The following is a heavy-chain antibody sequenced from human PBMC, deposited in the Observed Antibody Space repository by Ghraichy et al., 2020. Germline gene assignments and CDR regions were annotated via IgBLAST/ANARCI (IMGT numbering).Heavy chain of an antibody. V-gene: IGHV1-18*04. Sequence: ASVKVSCKASGDTFTTYGMCWVREAPGQGLEWMAWISAYNGDTKYAQKFQGRVTVTTDTSTSTAYMELRTLTSDDTAVYYCARAPVVPAAKSDFWGQGTLVTVSS. CDR1: GDTFTTYG. CDR3: ARAPVVPAAKSDF. CDR2: ISAYNGDT. J-gene: IGHJ4*02. D-gene: IGHD2-2*01.